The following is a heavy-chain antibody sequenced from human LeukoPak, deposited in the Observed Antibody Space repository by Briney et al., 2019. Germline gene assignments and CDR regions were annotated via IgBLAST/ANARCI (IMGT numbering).Heavy chain of an antibody. J-gene: IGHJ2*01. V-gene: IGHV1-24*01. CDR3: ATDQSSGWKSYWYFDL. Sequence: ASVKVSCKVSGYTLTELSMHWVRQAPGKGLEWMGGFDPEDGETIYAQKLQGRVTMTEDTSTDTAYMELSSLRSEDTAVYYCATDQSSGWKSYWYFDLWGRGTLVTVSS. D-gene: IGHD6-19*01. CDR2: FDPEDGET. CDR1: GYTLTELS.